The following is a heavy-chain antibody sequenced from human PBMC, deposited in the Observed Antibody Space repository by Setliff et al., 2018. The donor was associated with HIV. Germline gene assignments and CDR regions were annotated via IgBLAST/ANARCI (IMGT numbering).Heavy chain of an antibody. D-gene: IGHD2-2*01. CDR3: ARDGNWYQRLHYYYYYGMDV. J-gene: IGHJ6*02. CDR2: INPSGGST. CDR1: GYTFTRYF. Sequence: GASVKVSCKASGYTFTRYFMHCVRQAPGQGLEWLGMINPSGGSTWYAQKFQGRVTMTGDTSTSTVYMELSRLRSDDTAVYYCARDGNWYQRLHYYYYYGMDVWGQGTTVTVSS. V-gene: IGHV1-46*01.